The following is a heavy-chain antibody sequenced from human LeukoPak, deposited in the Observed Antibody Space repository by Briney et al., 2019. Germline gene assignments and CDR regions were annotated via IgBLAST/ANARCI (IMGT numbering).Heavy chain of an antibody. CDR2: ISNDGGGT. CDR3: AKGSSGYFADL. V-gene: IGHV3-23*01. Sequence: PGGSLRLSCAASGFIFNNYGLIWVRQAPGKGLEWVSAISNDGGGTTYADFVNGRFTISRDNSKNTLFLQMNGLRAEDTALYYCAKGSSGYFADLWGQGTLVTVSS. J-gene: IGHJ5*02. CDR1: GFIFNNYG. D-gene: IGHD3-22*01.